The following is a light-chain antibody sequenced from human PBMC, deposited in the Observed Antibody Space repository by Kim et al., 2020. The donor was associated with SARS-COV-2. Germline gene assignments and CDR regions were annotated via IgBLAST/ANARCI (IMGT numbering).Light chain of an antibody. J-gene: IGLJ1*01. CDR2: EDT. V-gene: IGLV6-57*03. CDR1: SGSIASNH. Sequence: KTVTISCTRSSGSIASNHVQWYQQRPGSAPTIVIYEDTQRPSGVPDRFSGSIDRSSNSASLTISALKTEDEADYYCQSYDSSTFFVFGTGTKVTVL. CDR3: QSYDSSTFFV.